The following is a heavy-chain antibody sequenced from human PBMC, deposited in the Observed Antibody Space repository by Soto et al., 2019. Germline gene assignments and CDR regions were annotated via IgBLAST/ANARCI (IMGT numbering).Heavy chain of an antibody. CDR2: IYSGGYT. D-gene: IGHD3-10*01. CDR3: ARRPGGGGY. CDR1: GFTVSNNY. V-gene: IGHV3-53*01. Sequence: EVQLVESGGGLIQPGGSLRLSCAVSGFTVSNNYMSWVRQAPGKGLEGVSVIYSGGYTAYGDSVKGRFTISRDNSKNQLFLKRNPPRARRSAGYCGARRPGGGGYWGQGTLVTVSS. J-gene: IGHJ4*02.